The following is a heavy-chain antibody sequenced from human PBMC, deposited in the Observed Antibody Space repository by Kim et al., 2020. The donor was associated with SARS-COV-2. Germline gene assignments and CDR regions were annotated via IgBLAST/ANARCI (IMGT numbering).Heavy chain of an antibody. V-gene: IGHV4-59*01. D-gene: IGHD6-19*01. CDR2: T. Sequence: TNYNPSRKSRVTISVDTSKNQFSLKLSSVTAADTAVYYCAREMVAGTFDYWGQGTLVTVSS. CDR3: AREMVAGTFDY. J-gene: IGHJ4*02.